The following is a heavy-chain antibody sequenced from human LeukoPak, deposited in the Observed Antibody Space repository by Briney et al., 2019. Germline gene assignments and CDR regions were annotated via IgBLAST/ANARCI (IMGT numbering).Heavy chain of an antibody. CDR3: ARTPPVVATDL. CDR1: GFTFSSYS. Sequence: PGGSLRLSCAASGFTFSSYSMNWVRQAPGKGLEWVSSISSSSSYIYYADSVKGRFTIPRDNAKNSLYLQMNSLKAEDTAVYYCARTPPVVATDLWGQGTLVTVSS. V-gene: IGHV3-21*01. D-gene: IGHD5-12*01. J-gene: IGHJ5*02. CDR2: ISSSSSYI.